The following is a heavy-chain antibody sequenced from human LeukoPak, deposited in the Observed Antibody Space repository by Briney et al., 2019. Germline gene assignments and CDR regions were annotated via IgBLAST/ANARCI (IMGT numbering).Heavy chain of an antibody. CDR3: ARSSRETRRGPVSGYFHYYYYYMDV. V-gene: IGHV4-34*01. Sequence: SETLSLTCAVYGGSFSGYYWSWIRQPQGKGLEWIGEINHSGSTNYNPSLKSRVTISVDTSKNQFSLKLSSVTAADTAVYYCARSSRETRRGPVSGYFHYYYYYMDVWGKGTTVTVSS. D-gene: IGHD3-3*01. CDR2: INHSGST. CDR1: GGSFSGYY. J-gene: IGHJ6*03.